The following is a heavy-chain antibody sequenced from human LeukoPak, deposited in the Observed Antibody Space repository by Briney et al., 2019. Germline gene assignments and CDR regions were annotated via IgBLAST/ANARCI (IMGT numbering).Heavy chain of an antibody. CDR1: GGSINSAAYY. V-gene: IGHV4-31*03. CDR2: IYYSGST. J-gene: IGHJ4*02. CDR3: ARLYYYDSSGYYPYYFDY. D-gene: IGHD3-22*01. Sequence: SQTLSLTCTVSGGSINSAAYYWTWIRQHPGKGLEWISYIYYSGSTSYNPSLKSRVTISVDTSKSHFPLRLSSVTAADTAVYYCARLYYYDSSGYYPYYFDYWGQGTLVTVSS.